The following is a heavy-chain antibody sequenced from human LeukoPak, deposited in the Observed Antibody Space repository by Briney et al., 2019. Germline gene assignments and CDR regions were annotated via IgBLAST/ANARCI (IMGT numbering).Heavy chain of an antibody. J-gene: IGHJ4*02. CDR1: GYTFTSYG. CDR3: ARDCGDSSGYQPVPGAY. V-gene: IGHV1-18*01. Sequence: SVKVSCKASGYTFTSYGISLVRQAPGQGLEWMGWISAYNGNTNYAQKLQGRVTMTTDTSTSTAYMELRSLRSDDSAVYYCARDCGDSSGYQPVPGAYSGQGTLVTVSS. D-gene: IGHD3-22*01. CDR2: ISAYNGNT.